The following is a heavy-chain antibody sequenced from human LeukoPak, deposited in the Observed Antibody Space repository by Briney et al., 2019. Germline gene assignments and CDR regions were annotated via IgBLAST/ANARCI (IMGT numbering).Heavy chain of an antibody. V-gene: IGHV1-24*01. CDR3: VTDRMYNWNDGGLDY. D-gene: IGHD1-20*01. CDR2: FDPEDGET. Sequence: ASVKVSCKVSGYTLTELSMHWVRQAPGKGLEWMGGFDPEDGETIYAQKFQGRVTMTEDTSTDTAYMELSSLRSEDTAVYYCVTDRMYNWNDGGLDYWGQGTLVTVSS. CDR1: GYTLTELS. J-gene: IGHJ4*02.